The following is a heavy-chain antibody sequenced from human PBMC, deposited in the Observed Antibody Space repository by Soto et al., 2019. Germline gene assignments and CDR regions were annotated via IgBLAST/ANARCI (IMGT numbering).Heavy chain of an antibody. V-gene: IGHV4-59*01. Sequence: QVQLQESGPGLVKPSETLSLTCTVSGGSISSYYWSWIRQPPGKGLEWIGYIYYSGSTNYNPSLKSRDTISVDTYKNQFSLKLSSVTAADTAVYYCARGRVYSYGYDYYYGMDVWGQGTTVTVS. CDR1: GGSISSYY. D-gene: IGHD5-18*01. CDR2: IYYSGST. J-gene: IGHJ6*02. CDR3: ARGRVYSYGYDYYYGMDV.